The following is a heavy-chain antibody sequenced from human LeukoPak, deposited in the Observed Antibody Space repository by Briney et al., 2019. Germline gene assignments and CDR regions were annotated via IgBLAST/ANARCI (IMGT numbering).Heavy chain of an antibody. V-gene: IGHV4-59*08. J-gene: IGHJ3*01. CDR2: IYYTGII. CDR3: ARYLPSGGSWVAFDV. CDR1: GESDTSTH. Sequence: SETLSLTCTVSGESDTSTHCSWIRQAPRNGLEWIAYIYYTGIINYNPSLRSRATISLDLSKNHFSLRLTSVTAADTAVYYCARYLPSGGSWVAFDVWGQGTMVTVSS. D-gene: IGHD1-26*01.